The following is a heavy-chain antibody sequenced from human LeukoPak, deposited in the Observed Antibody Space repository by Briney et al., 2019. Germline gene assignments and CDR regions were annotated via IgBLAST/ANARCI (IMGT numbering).Heavy chain of an antibody. CDR2: IWYDGSNK. Sequence: GGSLRLSCAASGFTFSSYGMHWVRQAPGKGLEWVAVIWYDGSNKYYADSVKGRFTISRDNSKNTLYLQMNSLRAEGTAVYYCARDREYSSSCFDYWGQGTLVTVSS. D-gene: IGHD6-6*01. CDR3: ARDREYSSSCFDY. CDR1: GFTFSSYG. V-gene: IGHV3-33*01. J-gene: IGHJ4*02.